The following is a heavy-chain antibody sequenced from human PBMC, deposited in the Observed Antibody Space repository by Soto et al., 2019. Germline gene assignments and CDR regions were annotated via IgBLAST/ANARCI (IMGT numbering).Heavy chain of an antibody. V-gene: IGHV1-69*02. CDR2: IIPLLGIA. CDR3: ARGTTTQHYFDY. J-gene: IGHJ4*02. D-gene: IGHD1-26*01. Sequence: SVKVSCQASGGTFNSYTFSWVRQAPGQGLEWMGRIIPLLGIANYAQKFEGRVTITADRSASTAYMELSSLRSDDTAVYYCARGTTTQHYFDYWGQGTPVTVSS. CDR1: GGTFNSYT.